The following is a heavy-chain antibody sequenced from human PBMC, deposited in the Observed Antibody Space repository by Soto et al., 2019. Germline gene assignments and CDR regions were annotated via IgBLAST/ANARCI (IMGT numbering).Heavy chain of an antibody. J-gene: IGHJ2*01. V-gene: IGHV4-34*01. D-gene: IGHD3-9*01. CDR3: ARESHDILTGPPWVWYFDL. CDR1: GGSFSGYY. Sequence: QLQLQQWGAGQSRPLETLSLTCGVSGGSFSGYYWAWIRQSPGKGLEWIGEINDRGSINYNPSLKSRVSISVDTSKNHYSLNLRSVTAADTAVYYCARESHDILTGPPWVWYFDLWGRGTLVTVSS. CDR2: INDRGSI.